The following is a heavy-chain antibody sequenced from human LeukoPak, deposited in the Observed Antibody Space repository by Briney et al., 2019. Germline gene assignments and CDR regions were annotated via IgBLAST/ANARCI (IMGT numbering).Heavy chain of an antibody. V-gene: IGHV3-30*18. CDR2: ISVDGSNE. CDR1: GFSFSDYG. Sequence: GGSLRLSSAVSGFSFSDYGMHWVRQAPGKGLEWVAFISVDGSNELYADSVKGRFTISRDNSKNTLYLQMNSLRAEDTAIYYCANGGSPAYYYYYMDVWGKGTTVTVSS. J-gene: IGHJ6*03. D-gene: IGHD3-16*01. CDR3: ANGGSPAYYYYYMDV.